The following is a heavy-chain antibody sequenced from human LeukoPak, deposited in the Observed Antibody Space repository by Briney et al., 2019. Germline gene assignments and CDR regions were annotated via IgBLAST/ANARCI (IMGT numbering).Heavy chain of an antibody. V-gene: IGHV1-2*02. D-gene: IGHD3-22*01. CDR2: INPNSGGT. CDR1: GYTFTGYY. CDR3: ARGMARKVVGITWRMMNGFDY. J-gene: IGHJ4*02. Sequence: GASVKVSCKASGYTFTGYYMHWVRQAPGQGLEWMGWINPNSGGTNYAQKFQGRVTMTRDTSISTAYMELSRLRSDDTAVYYCARGMARKVVGITWRMMNGFDYLGQGTLVTVSS.